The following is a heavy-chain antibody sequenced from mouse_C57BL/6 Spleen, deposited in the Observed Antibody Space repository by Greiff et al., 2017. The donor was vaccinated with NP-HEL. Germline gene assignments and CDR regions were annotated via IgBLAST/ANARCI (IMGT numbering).Heavy chain of an antibody. Sequence: QVQLQQPGAELVRPGTSVKLSCKASGYTFTSYWMHWVKQRPGQGLEWIGVIDPSDSYTNYNQKFKGKATLTVDTSSSTAYMQLSSLTSEDSAVYYCARDNYYGSSLDVWGTGTTVTVSS. V-gene: IGHV1-59*01. CDR1: GYTFTSYW. J-gene: IGHJ1*03. D-gene: IGHD1-1*01. CDR2: IDPSDSYT. CDR3: ARDNYYGSSLDV.